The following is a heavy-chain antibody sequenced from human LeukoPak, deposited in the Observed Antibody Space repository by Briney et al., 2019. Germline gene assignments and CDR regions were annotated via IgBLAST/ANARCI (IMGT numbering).Heavy chain of an antibody. CDR2: INAGNGNT. V-gene: IGHV1-3*01. J-gene: IGHJ1*01. D-gene: IGHD2-2*01. CDR3: ARGSCSSTSCRSEYFQH. CDR1: GYTFTNYD. Sequence: ASVKVSCKAFGYTFTNYDIHWVRQAPGQRLEWMGWINAGNGNTKYSQKFQGRVTITRDTSASTAYMELSSLRSEDTAVYYCARGSCSSTSCRSEYFQHWGQGTLVTVSS.